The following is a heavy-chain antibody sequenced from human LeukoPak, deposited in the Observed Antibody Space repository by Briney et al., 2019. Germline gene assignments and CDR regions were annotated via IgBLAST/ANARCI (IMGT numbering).Heavy chain of an antibody. Sequence: ASVKVSCKASGYTFTSYGISWVRQAPGQGLEWMGWISAYNDNTNYAQKLQGRVTMTTDTSTSTAYMELSSLRSEDTAVYYCATAGAAAGFPFDYWGQGTLVTVSS. CDR3: ATAGAAAGFPFDY. J-gene: IGHJ4*02. D-gene: IGHD6-13*01. V-gene: IGHV1-18*01. CDR1: GYTFTSYG. CDR2: ISAYNDNT.